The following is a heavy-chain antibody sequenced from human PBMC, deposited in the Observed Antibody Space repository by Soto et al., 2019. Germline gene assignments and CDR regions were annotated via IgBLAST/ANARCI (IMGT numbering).Heavy chain of an antibody. CDR2: INEDESNT. CDR3: ARGLLLDY. Sequence: EVQLVESGGGLVQPGGSLRLSCATSGFTFSNYWMHWVRQAPGKGPVWVSRINEDESNTNYADSVKGRFTISRDNAKNTLYLQMNSLRAEDTAAYYCARGLLLDYWGQGTRVTVSS. J-gene: IGHJ4*02. CDR1: GFTFSNYW. V-gene: IGHV3-74*01.